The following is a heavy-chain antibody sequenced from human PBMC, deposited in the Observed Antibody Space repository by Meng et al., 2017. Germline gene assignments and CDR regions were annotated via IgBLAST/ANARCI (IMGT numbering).Heavy chain of an antibody. CDR3: ARCIAVAGNWFDP. Sequence: HLVPSGPVVMQPGASVQVSCKASGYTFTTYAIHWVRQAPGQRLEWMGWINAGNGNTRYSQKFQGRVSITRDTSASTAYMELSRLRSEDTAVYYCARCIAVAGNWFDPWGQGTLVTVSS. CDR2: INAGNGNT. J-gene: IGHJ5*02. V-gene: IGHV1-3*01. CDR1: GYTFTTYA. D-gene: IGHD6-19*01.